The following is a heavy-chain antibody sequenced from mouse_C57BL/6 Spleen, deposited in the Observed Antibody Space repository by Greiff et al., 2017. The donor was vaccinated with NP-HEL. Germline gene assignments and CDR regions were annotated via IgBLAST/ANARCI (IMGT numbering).Heavy chain of an antibody. Sequence: EVKLMESGAELVKPGASVKLSCTASGFNIKDYYMHWVKQRTEQGLEWIGRIDPEDGETNYAPKFQGKATITADTSSNTAYLQLSSLTSEDTAVYYCAIHYYGSSSWFAYWGQGTLVTVSA. CDR2: IDPEDGET. D-gene: IGHD1-1*01. CDR3: AIHYYGSSSWFAY. V-gene: IGHV14-2*01. CDR1: GFNIKDYY. J-gene: IGHJ3*01.